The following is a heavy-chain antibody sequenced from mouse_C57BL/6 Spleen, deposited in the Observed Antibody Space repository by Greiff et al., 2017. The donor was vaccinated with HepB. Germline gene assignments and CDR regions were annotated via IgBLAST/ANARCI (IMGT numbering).Heavy chain of an antibody. Sequence: QVQLKESGAELAKPGASVKLSCKASGYTFTSYWMHWVKQRPGQGLEWIGYINPSSGYTKYNQKFKDKATLTADKSSSTAYMQLSSLTYEDSAVYYCAREGQLSLGAMDYWGQGTSVTVSS. CDR2: INPSSGYT. J-gene: IGHJ4*01. CDR3: AREGQLSLGAMDY. D-gene: IGHD3-2*02. V-gene: IGHV1-7*01. CDR1: GYTFTSYW.